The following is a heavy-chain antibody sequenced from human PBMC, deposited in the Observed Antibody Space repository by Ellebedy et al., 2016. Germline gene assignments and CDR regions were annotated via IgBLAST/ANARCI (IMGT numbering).Heavy chain of an antibody. CDR3: ARVNGWQGSDY. CDR2: IYPSGGGT. J-gene: IGHJ4*02. D-gene: IGHD6-19*01. V-gene: IGHV1-46*01. CDR1: GYTFTNYF. Sequence: ASVKVSXXASGYTFTNYFVHWVRQTPGQGLEWLGIIYPSGGGTSYSQKFQGRVTMTRDTSTNTVYMELSSLTSEDTAVYYCARVNGWQGSDYWGQGTLVTLSS.